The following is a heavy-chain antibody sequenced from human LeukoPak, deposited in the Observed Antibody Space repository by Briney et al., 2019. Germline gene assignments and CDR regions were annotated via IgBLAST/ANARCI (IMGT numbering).Heavy chain of an antibody. Sequence: PSETLSLTCTVSGGSISSYYWSWIRQSPGKGLEWIGFIYYSGSTTYNPSLKSRVTISVDTSKNQFSLKLSSVTAEDTAVYYCARDKKGTSCYDYWGQGTLVTVSS. CDR2: IYYSGST. D-gene: IGHD2-2*01. V-gene: IGHV4-59*01. CDR3: ARDKKGTSCYDY. J-gene: IGHJ4*02. CDR1: GGSISSYY.